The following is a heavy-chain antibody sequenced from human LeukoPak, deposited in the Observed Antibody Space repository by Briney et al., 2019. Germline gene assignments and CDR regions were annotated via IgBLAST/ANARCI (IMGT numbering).Heavy chain of an antibody. CDR2: ISSGSTTI. CDR3: ARNGPYSSSWSGFDY. CDR1: GFTFSDYY. D-gene: IGHD6-13*01. J-gene: IGHJ4*02. V-gene: IGHV3-11*04. Sequence: PGGSLRLSCAASGFTFSDYYMSWIRQAPGKGLEWVSYISSGSTTIYYADSVKGRFTISRDNAKNSLYLQMNSLRAEDTAVYYCARNGPYSSSWSGFDYWGQGTLVTVSS.